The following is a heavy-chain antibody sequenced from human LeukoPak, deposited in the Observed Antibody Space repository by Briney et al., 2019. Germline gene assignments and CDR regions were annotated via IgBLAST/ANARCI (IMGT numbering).Heavy chain of an antibody. J-gene: IGHJ6*03. CDR1: GYTLTELS. Sequence: ASVKVSCKVSGYTLTELSMHWVRQAPGKGLEWMGGFDPEDGETIYAQKFQGRVTMTEDTSTDTAYMELRSLRSDDTAVYYCARGGRSGYDWGYYYYYMDVWGKGTTVTVSS. D-gene: IGHD5-12*01. CDR3: ARGGRSGYDWGYYYYYMDV. CDR2: FDPEDGET. V-gene: IGHV1-24*01.